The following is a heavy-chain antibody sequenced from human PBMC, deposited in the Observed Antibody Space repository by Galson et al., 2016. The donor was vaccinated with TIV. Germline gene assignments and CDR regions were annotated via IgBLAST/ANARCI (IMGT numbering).Heavy chain of an antibody. J-gene: IGHJ4*02. D-gene: IGHD3-10*01. Sequence: SLTCTVSGGAISSGDHYWAWVRQPPGKGLECIGYVHYSGNTDYNPSLRSRRTISVDPSKNQFSLNLRSVTAADTAMYFCAKTTWFGELAFDSWGQGTLVTVSS. V-gene: IGHV4-30-4*08. CDR2: VHYSGNT. CDR3: AKTTWFGELAFDS. CDR1: GGAISSGDHY.